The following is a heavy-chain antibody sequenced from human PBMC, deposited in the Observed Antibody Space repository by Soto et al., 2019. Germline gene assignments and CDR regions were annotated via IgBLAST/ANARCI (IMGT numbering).Heavy chain of an antibody. J-gene: IGHJ4*02. CDR3: GCSGREGY. D-gene: IGHD6-19*01. V-gene: IGHV4-39*01. CDR1: GGSISSSSYY. CDR2: IYYSGST. Sequence: QLQLQESGPGLVKPSETLSLTCTVSGGSISSSSYYWGWIRQPPGKGLEWIGSIYYSGSTYYNPSRTSRVTISGGTSKNQFPLKLSSVDAADTAVYYCGCSGREGYWGQGTLVTVCS.